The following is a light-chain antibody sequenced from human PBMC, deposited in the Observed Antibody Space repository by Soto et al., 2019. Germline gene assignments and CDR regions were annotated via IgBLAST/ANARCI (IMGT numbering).Light chain of an antibody. Sequence: EIALPQSPGTLSLSTGERATLSCRASQSVSSSYLAWYQQKPGQAPRLLLYGASSRATGIPDRFSGSGSGPDFALTISRLEPEDFAVYYCQQYGSSPWTFGQGTKVEIK. V-gene: IGKV3-20*01. CDR2: GAS. J-gene: IGKJ1*01. CDR1: QSVSSSY. CDR3: QQYGSSPWT.